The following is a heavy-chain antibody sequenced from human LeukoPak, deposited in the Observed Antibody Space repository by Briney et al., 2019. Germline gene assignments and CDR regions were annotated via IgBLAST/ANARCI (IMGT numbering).Heavy chain of an antibody. Sequence: GGSLRLSCVASGLAFSSYGMHWVRQPPGKGLEWVSGISWNSGSIGYADSVKGRFTISRDNAKNSLYLQMNSLRAEDTALYYCAKDGSYSGYDGRAFDYWGQGTLVTVSS. CDR3: AKDGSYSGYDGRAFDY. CDR1: GLAFSSYG. J-gene: IGHJ4*02. V-gene: IGHV3-9*01. CDR2: ISWNSGSI. D-gene: IGHD5-12*01.